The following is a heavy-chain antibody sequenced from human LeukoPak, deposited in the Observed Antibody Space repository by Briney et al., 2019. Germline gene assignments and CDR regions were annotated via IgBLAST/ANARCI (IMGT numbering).Heavy chain of an antibody. D-gene: IGHD3-22*01. CDR1: GGSISSDY. CDR3: ARLSGYSSGHYYSDY. CDR2: IYYRGST. V-gene: IGHV4-59*01. J-gene: IGHJ4*02. Sequence: SETLSLTCTVSGGSISSDYWGWIRQPPGKGLEWIGYIYYRGSTNYNPSLKSRVTISVDTSKNQFSLKLSSVTAADTAVYYCARLSGYSSGHYYSDYWGQGTLVTVSS.